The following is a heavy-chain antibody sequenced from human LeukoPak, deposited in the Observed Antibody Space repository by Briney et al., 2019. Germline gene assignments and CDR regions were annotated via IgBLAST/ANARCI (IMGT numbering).Heavy chain of an antibody. CDR2: ITGSGDTT. CDR3: AKHPTRSYDFWSGYFIL. Sequence: GGSLRLSCAASGFTFSSYSMNWVRQAPGKGLEWLSEITGSGDTTDYADSVKGRLTISRDNLKNTLYLEMNSLRAEDTAVYYCAKHPTRSYDFWSGYFILWGQGTLVTVSS. D-gene: IGHD3-3*01. CDR1: GFTFSSYS. V-gene: IGHV3-23*01. J-gene: IGHJ4*02.